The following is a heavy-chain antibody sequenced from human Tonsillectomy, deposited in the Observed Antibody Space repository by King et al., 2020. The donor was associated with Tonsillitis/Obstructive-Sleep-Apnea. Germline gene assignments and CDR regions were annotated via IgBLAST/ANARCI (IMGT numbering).Heavy chain of an antibody. V-gene: IGHV4-39*01. Sequence: QLQESGPGLVKPSETLSLTCTVSGGFISSSNYYWGWIRQPPGKGLEWIGSIYYSGSTYYNPSLKSRVTISEDTSKNQFSLRLTSVTAADTAVYYCGRESGTVSFGGVWRPSSKDYYYMDVWGTGTTVTVSS. CDR1: GGFISSSNYY. J-gene: IGHJ6*03. D-gene: IGHD3-16*01. CDR2: IYYSGST. CDR3: GRESGTVSFGGVWRPSSKDYYYMDV.